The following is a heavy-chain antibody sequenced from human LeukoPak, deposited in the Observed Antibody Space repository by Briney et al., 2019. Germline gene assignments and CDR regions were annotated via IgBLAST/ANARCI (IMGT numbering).Heavy chain of an antibody. J-gene: IGHJ4*02. V-gene: IGHV3-23*01. CDR3: AKVTVTMAATGDY. CDR2: ISGSGGST. Sequence: GGSLRLSCVVSVFIFNNYDMSWVRQAPGKGLDWVSGISGSGGSTYYADSVKGRFTISRDNSKNTLYLQMNSLRVEDTAIYYCAKVTVTMAATGDYWGQGTLVTVSS. D-gene: IGHD2-15*01. CDR1: VFIFNNYD.